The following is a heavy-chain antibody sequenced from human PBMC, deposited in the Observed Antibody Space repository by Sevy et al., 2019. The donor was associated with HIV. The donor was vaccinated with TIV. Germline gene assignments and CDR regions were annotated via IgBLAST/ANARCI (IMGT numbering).Heavy chain of an antibody. D-gene: IGHD6-13*01. Sequence: SETLSLTCTVSGGSISSYYWSWIRQPPGKGLEWIGYIYYSGNTNYNPSLKSGVTISLDTSQIQVFLKLRSVTTAATAVYYCAGGVGAADNWFDPWGQGTRVTISS. J-gene: IGHJ5*02. V-gene: IGHV4-59*01. CDR3: AGGVGAADNWFDP. CDR2: IYYSGNT. CDR1: GGSISSYY.